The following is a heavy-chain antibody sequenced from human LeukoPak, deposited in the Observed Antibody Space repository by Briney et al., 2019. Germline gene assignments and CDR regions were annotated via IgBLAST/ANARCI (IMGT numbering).Heavy chain of an antibody. CDR1: GGSISSGDYY. Sequence: SETLSLTCTVSGGSISSGDYYWSWIRQPPGKGLEWIGYIYYSGSTYYDPSLKSRVTISVDTSKNQFSLKLSSVTAADTAVYHCARVGYGDYEPREFEDYWGQGTLVTVSS. J-gene: IGHJ4*02. V-gene: IGHV4-30-4*01. D-gene: IGHD4-17*01. CDR2: IYYSGST. CDR3: ARVGYGDYEPREFEDY.